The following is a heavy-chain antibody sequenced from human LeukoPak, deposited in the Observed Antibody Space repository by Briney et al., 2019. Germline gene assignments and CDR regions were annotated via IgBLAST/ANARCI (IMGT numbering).Heavy chain of an antibody. CDR3: ARVSLYHYYMDV. CDR2: ISSSGSTI. V-gene: IGHV3-11*04. CDR1: GFTFSDYY. J-gene: IGHJ6*03. Sequence: PGGSLRLSCAASGFTFSDYYMSWIRQAPGKGLEWVSYISSSGSTIYYADSVKGRFTVSRDNAKNSLFLQMNSLRVEDMAVYYCARVSLYHYYMDVWGKGTTVTVSS.